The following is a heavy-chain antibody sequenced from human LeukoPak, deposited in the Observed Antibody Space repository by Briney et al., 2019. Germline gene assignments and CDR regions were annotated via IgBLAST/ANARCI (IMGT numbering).Heavy chain of an antibody. D-gene: IGHD6-6*01. V-gene: IGHV4-39*01. J-gene: IGHJ5*02. Sequence: SETLSLTCTVSGGSISTTSHYWGWIRQPPGKGLEWIGSIFYSGTTYYNPSLKTRVTISLDTSKNQFSLRLSSVTAADTAVYYCARRLSNLAARQNWFDPGAREPWSPSPQ. CDR3: ARRLSNLAARQNWFDP. CDR1: GGSISTTSHY. CDR2: IFYSGTT.